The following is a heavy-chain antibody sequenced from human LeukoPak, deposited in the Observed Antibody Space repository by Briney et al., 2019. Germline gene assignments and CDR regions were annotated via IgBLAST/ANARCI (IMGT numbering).Heavy chain of an antibody. Sequence: GASVKVSCKASGYTFTSYGISWVRQAPGQGLEWMGWINPNSGGTNYAQKFQGRVTMTRDTSISTAYMELSGLRSDDTAVYYCARGPDGPAAGVDYWGQGTLVTVSS. J-gene: IGHJ4*02. CDR2: INPNSGGT. V-gene: IGHV1-2*02. CDR3: ARGPDGPAAGVDY. CDR1: GYTFTSYG. D-gene: IGHD6-13*01.